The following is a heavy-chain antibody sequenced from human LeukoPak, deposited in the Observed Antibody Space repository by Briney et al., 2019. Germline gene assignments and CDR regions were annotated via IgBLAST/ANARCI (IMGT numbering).Heavy chain of an antibody. CDR3: ARVVDSSGYPDP. CDR2: IYYSGST. CDR1: GGSISSYY. Sequence: SETLPLTCTVSGGSISSYYWSWIRQPPGKGLEWIGYIYYSGSTNYNPSLKSRVTISVDTSKNQFSLKLSSVTAADTAVYYCARVVDSSGYPDPWGQGTLVTVSS. V-gene: IGHV4-59*01. J-gene: IGHJ5*02. D-gene: IGHD3-22*01.